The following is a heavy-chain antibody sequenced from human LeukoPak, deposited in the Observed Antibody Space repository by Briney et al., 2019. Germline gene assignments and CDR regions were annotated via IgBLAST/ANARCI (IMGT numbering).Heavy chain of an antibody. CDR2: IHYSGAT. CDR1: GGSYSGYY. V-gene: IGHV4-34*01. D-gene: IGHD1-7*01. CDR3: ARGRPGTGNYYFDL. J-gene: IGHJ2*01. Sequence: SETLSLTCAVYGGSYSGYYWSWIRQPPGKGLEWVGEIHYSGATNYKPSLKSRATILAVTSKNQISLKSPSVTAADAALYYCARGRPGTGNYYFDLWGRGTLVTVSS.